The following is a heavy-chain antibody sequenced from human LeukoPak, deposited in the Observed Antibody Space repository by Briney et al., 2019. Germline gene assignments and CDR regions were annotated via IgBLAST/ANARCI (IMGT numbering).Heavy chain of an antibody. CDR3: ARDYYDSSGRSSPDAFDI. D-gene: IGHD3-22*01. Sequence: GASVKVSCKASGYTFTSYGISWVRQAPGEGLEWMGWISAYNGNTNYAQKLQGRVTMTTDTSTSTAYMELRSLRSDDTAVYYCARDYYDSSGRSSPDAFDIWGQGTMVTVSS. J-gene: IGHJ3*02. CDR2: ISAYNGNT. CDR1: GYTFTSYG. V-gene: IGHV1-18*01.